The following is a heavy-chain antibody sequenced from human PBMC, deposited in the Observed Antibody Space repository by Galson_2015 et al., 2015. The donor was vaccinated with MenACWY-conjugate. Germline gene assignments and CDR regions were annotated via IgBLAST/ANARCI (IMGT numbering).Heavy chain of an antibody. V-gene: IGHV3-48*04. CDR1: GFTFRSYS. CDR3: ARDLLLSTTGTFDP. J-gene: IGHJ5*02. Sequence: SLRLSCAASGFTFRSYSMNWVRQAPGKGLEWVSYISSGSTTISYADSVKGRFTISRDNARNSLYLQMNSLRAEDTAVYYCARDLLLSTTGTFDPWGQGTLVTVSS. D-gene: IGHD1-1*01. CDR2: ISSGSTTI.